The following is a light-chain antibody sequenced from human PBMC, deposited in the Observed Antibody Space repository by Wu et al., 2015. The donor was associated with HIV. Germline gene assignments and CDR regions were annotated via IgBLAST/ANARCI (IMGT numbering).Light chain of an antibody. CDR3: QLYGTSPQVT. Sequence: EIVLTQSPGTLSLPPGTRATLSCRASQSISRSYLAWYQQKLGQAPRLPIYGGSSRATGIPDRFSGRGSGTDFTLTISRLEPEDFAVYYCQLYGTSPQVTFGGGTKVEIK. J-gene: IGKJ4*01. V-gene: IGKV3-20*01. CDR1: QSISRSY. CDR2: GGS.